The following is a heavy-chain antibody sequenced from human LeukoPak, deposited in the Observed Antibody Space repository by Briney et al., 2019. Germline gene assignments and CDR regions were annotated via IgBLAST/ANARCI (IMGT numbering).Heavy chain of an antibody. V-gene: IGHV4-59*08. D-gene: IGHD5-24*01. CDR3: ARHERDASLDHAFDI. Sequence: SETLSLTCTVSGGSISSYYWSWIRQPPGKGLEWIGYIYYSGSTSYNPSLESRVTILVDTSKNQFSLKLSSVTAADTAVCYCARHERDASLDHAFDIWGQGTMVTVSS. CDR1: GGSISSYY. J-gene: IGHJ3*02. CDR2: IYYSGST.